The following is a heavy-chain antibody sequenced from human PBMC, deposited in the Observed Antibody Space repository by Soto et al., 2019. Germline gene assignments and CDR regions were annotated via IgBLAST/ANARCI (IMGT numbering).Heavy chain of an antibody. CDR3: AREGESMVSGVDAFDI. V-gene: IGHV3-33*01. D-gene: IGHD3-10*01. J-gene: IGHJ3*02. CDR2: MWFDGNFE. CDR1: GFNFTKFG. Sequence: QAQLVESGGGVVQPGRSLRLSCAASGFNFTKFGMHWVRQAPGKGLEWVAMMWFDGNFEHYADSVKGRFTISRDNSKNTLYLQMNSLRVEDTAVYYCAREGESMVSGVDAFDIWGQGTIVTVS.